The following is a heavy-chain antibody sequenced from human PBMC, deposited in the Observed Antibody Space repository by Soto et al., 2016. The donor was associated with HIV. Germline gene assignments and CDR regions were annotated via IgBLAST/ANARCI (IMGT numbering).Heavy chain of an antibody. CDR2: IIPIVGVG. CDR1: GDTIKSYA. D-gene: IGHD6-19*01. V-gene: IGHV1-69*04. J-gene: IGHJ4*02. Sequence: QVQLVQSGAEVKKPGSSVKVSCQASGDTIKSYAINWVRQAPGEGLEWMGGIIPIVGVGNYAQKFEGRVTITADKSTRTIYMDLSSLRSDDTAVYYCARVTSAVSGTGYYFDHWGQGTLVTVSS. CDR3: ARVTSAVSGTGYYFDH.